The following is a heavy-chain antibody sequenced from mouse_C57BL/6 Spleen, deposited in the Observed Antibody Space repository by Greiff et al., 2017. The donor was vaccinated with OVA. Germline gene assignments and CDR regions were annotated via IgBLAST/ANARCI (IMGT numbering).Heavy chain of an antibody. D-gene: IGHD2-3*01. Sequence: VQLQQSGPELVKPGASVKISCKASGYAFSSSRMNWVKQRHGKGLEWIGRIYPGDGDNNYNGKLQGKATLTADKSSSTAYMQLSSLTSEDSAVYFCARIGDGLYYFDYWGQGTTLTVSS. CDR1: GYAFSSSR. V-gene: IGHV1-82*01. CDR2: IYPGDGDN. CDR3: ARIGDGLYYFDY. J-gene: IGHJ2*01.